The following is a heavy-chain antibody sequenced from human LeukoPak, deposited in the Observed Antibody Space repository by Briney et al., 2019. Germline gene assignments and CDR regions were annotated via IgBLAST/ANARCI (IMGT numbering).Heavy chain of an antibody. D-gene: IGHD3-22*01. V-gene: IGHV4-59*01. J-gene: IGHJ3*02. Sequence: PSETLSLTCTVSGGSISSYYWSWIRQPPGKGLEWIGYIYYSGSTNYNPSLKSRFTISVDTSKNQFSLKLSSVTAADTAVYYCARDPTMIGLGDAFDIWGQGTMVTVSS. CDR1: GGSISSYY. CDR3: ARDPTMIGLGDAFDI. CDR2: IYYSGST.